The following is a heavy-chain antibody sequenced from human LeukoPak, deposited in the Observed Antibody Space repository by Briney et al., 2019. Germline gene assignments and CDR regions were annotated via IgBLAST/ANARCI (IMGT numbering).Heavy chain of an antibody. CDR3: AGARYNWNYGDY. D-gene: IGHD1-20*01. CDR1: GYTFTSYY. CDR2: INPSGGST. Sequence: ASVKVSCKASGYTFTSYYMHWVRQAPGQGLEWIGIINPSGGSTSYAQKFQGRVTMTRDTSTSTVYMELSSLRSEDTAVYYCAGARYNWNYGDYWGQGTLVTVSS. J-gene: IGHJ4*02. V-gene: IGHV1-46*01.